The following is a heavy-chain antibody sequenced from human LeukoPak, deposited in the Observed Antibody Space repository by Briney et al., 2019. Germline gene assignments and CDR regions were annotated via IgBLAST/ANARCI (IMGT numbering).Heavy chain of an antibody. V-gene: IGHV3-21*01. CDR3: ARDPSGWYFVDY. CDR2: ISSSSSYI. CDR1: GFTFSSYS. Sequence: PGGSLRLSCAASGFTFSSYSMNWVRLAPGKGLEWVSSISSSSSYIYYADSVKGRFTISRDNAKNSLYLQMNSLRAEDTAVYYCARDPSGWYFVDYWGQGTLVTVSS. J-gene: IGHJ4*02. D-gene: IGHD6-19*01.